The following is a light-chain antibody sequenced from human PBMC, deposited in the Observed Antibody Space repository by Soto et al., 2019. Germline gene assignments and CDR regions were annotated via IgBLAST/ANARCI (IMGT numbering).Light chain of an antibody. Sequence: DIQMTQSPSTLSVSVGDRVTITCRASQSISGWLAWYQQKPGIAPNLLISDASSLESGVPSRFSGSGSGTEFTLTISGLQPDDFATYYCQQYSSYSSFGQGTKLEIK. CDR2: DAS. CDR3: QQYSSYSS. CDR1: QSISGW. V-gene: IGKV1-5*01. J-gene: IGKJ2*01.